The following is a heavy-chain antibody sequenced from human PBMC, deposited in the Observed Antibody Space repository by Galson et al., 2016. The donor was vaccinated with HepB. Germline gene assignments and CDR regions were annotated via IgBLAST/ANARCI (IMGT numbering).Heavy chain of an antibody. Sequence: SETLSLTCTVSGGSIGSSSYYFDWIRQPPGKGLEWIGSVYSTGSIYYNPSLKSRVTISTDISKNQVSLNLSSVAAADTAMFYCATREILSGDYVQWGQGALVTVSS. J-gene: IGHJ4*02. CDR2: VYSTGSI. CDR3: ATREILSGDYVQ. D-gene: IGHD3-9*01. V-gene: IGHV4-39*01. CDR1: GGSIGSSSYY.